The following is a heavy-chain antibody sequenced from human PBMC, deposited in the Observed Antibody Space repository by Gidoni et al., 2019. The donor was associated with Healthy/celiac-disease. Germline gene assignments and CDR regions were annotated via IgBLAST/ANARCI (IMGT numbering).Heavy chain of an antibody. V-gene: IGHV3-30*01. CDR3: ARDPIAVAGPYYFDY. D-gene: IGHD6-19*01. Sequence: QVQLVESGGGVVQPGRSLRLSCAASGFTFSSYAMHWVRQAPGKGLEWVAVISYDGSNKYYADSVKGRFTISRDNSKNTLYLQMNSLRAEDTAVYYCARDPIAVAGPYYFDYWGQGTLVTVSS. J-gene: IGHJ4*02. CDR2: ISYDGSNK. CDR1: GFTFSSYA.